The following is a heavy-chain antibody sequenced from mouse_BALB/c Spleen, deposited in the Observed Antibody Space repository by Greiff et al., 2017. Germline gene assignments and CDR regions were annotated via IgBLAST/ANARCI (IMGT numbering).Heavy chain of an antibody. Sequence: EVQLQESGGGLVKPGGSLKLSCAASGFTFSSYAMSWVRQTPEKRLEWVASISSGGSTYYPDSVKGRFTISRDNARNILYLQMSSLRSEDTAMYYCARVESYYYPPFDYWGQGTTLTVSS. CDR3: ARVESYYYPPFDY. CDR2: ISSGGST. D-gene: IGHD1-1*01. J-gene: IGHJ2*01. CDR1: GFTFSSYA. V-gene: IGHV5-6-5*01.